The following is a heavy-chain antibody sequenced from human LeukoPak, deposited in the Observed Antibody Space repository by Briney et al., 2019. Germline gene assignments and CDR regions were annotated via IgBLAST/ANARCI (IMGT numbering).Heavy chain of an antibody. CDR1: GGSISSGSYY. J-gene: IGHJ4*02. Sequence: SETLSLTCTVSGGSISSGSYYWSWIRQPAGKGLEWIGRIYTSGSTNFNPSLKSRVTISVDTSKNQFSLKLSSVTAADTAVYYCAREGIAAYWGQGTLVTVSS. V-gene: IGHV4-61*02. CDR2: IYTSGST. CDR3: AREGIAAY. D-gene: IGHD6-13*01.